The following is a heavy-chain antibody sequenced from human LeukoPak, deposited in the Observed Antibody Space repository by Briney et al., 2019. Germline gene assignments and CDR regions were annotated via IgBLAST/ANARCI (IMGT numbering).Heavy chain of an antibody. J-gene: IGHJ4*02. CDR2: IWYGGSNK. D-gene: IGHD3-22*01. V-gene: IGHV3-33*01. CDR1: GFTFSSYG. Sequence: PGGSLRLSCAASGFTFSSYGMHWVRQAPGKGLEWVAVIWYGGSNKYYAASVKGRFTISRDNSKNSLYLQMNYLGVDDTAVYYCGRLRSSGYLIQYWGQGTLVAVSS. CDR3: GRLRSSGYLIQY.